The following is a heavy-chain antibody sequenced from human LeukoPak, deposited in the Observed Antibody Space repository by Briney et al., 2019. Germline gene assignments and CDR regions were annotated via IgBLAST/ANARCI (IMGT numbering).Heavy chain of an antibody. D-gene: IGHD6-13*01. Sequence: SETLSLTCAVYGGSFSGYYWSWIRQPPGKGLEWIGEINHSGSTNYNPSLKSRVTISVDTSKNQFSLKLSSVTAADTAVYYCARQQLENDAFDIWGQGTMVTVSS. CDR2: INHSGST. J-gene: IGHJ3*02. CDR3: ARQQLENDAFDI. V-gene: IGHV4-34*01. CDR1: GGSFSGYY.